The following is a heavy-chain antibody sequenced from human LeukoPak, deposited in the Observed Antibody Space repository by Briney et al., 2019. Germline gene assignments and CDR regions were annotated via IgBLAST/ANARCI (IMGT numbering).Heavy chain of an antibody. J-gene: IGHJ5*02. CDR2: ISSSGSTI. D-gene: IGHD3-10*01. V-gene: IGHV3-48*03. Sequence: GGSLRLSCAASGFTFSSYEMNWVRQAPGKGLEWVSYISSSGSTIYYADSVKGRFTISRDNAKNSLYLQMSSLRAEDTAVYYCASVSITMVRGVMDWFDPWGQGTLVTVSS. CDR3: ASVSITMVRGVMDWFDP. CDR1: GFTFSSYE.